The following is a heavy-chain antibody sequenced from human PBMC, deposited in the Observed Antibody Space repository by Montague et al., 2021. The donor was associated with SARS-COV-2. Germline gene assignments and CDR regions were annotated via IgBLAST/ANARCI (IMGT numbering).Heavy chain of an antibody. J-gene: IGHJ6*02. CDR2: IDWDDDT. V-gene: IGHV2-70*11. D-gene: IGHD3-9*01. CDR1: GFSLSTSGIC. Sequence: VKPTQTLNLTCTFTGFSLSTSGICVSWLRQPPGKALEWLARIDWDDDTYYSTSLKTRLTISKDTSKNQVVLTMTNMDPVDTATYYCARTYYDILTGRDYGMDVWGQGTTVTVSS. CDR3: ARTYYDILTGRDYGMDV.